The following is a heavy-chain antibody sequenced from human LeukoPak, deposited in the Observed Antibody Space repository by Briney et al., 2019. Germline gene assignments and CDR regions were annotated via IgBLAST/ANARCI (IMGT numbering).Heavy chain of an antibody. CDR3: ARRLGYFSGGSCYYFVY. V-gene: IGHV3-53*01. Sequence: GGSLRLSCAPSGFTVSINYMSWVRQAPGKGLEWVSVIYSGGSIYYAESVKGRFTISRDNSKNTPYLQMNSLRAEVTAVYYCARRLGYFSGGSCYYFVYWGQGTLVTVSS. J-gene: IGHJ4*02. CDR1: GFTVSINY. D-gene: IGHD2-15*01. CDR2: IYSGGSI.